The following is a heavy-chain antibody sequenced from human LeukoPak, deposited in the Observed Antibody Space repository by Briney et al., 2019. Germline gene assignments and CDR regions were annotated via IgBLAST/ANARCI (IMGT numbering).Heavy chain of an antibody. CDR1: GFTFSSYS. CDR3: AREDTAMVTPAFDI. J-gene: IGHJ3*02. V-gene: IGHV3-21*01. CDR2: ISSSSSYI. Sequence: GGSLRLSCAASGFTFSSYSMNWVRQAPGKGLEWVSSISSSSSYIYYADSVKGRFTISRDNAKNSLYPQMNSLRAEDTAVYYCAREDTAMVTPAFDIWGQGTMVTVSS. D-gene: IGHD5-18*01.